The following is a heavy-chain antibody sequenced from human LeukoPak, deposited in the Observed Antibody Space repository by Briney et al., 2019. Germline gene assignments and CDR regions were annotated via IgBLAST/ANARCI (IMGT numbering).Heavy chain of an antibody. Sequence: SETLSLTCTVSGGSISSSSYYWGWIRQPPGKGLEWIGSIYYSGSTYYNPSLKSRVTLSVDTSKNQFSLNLSSVTAADTAVYYCARDQDNSRWYSWFDPWGQGTLVTVSS. CDR1: GGSISSSSYY. V-gene: IGHV4-39*02. J-gene: IGHJ5*02. CDR2: IYYSGST. D-gene: IGHD6-13*01. CDR3: ARDQDNSRWYSWFDP.